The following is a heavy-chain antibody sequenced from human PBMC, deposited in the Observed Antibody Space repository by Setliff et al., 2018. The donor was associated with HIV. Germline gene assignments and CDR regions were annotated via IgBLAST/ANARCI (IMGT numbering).Heavy chain of an antibody. CDR2: IYYSGIT. V-gene: IGHV4-61*01. CDR3: ARDPPGYGDSNDY. CDR1: GGSVGSGSYY. J-gene: IGHJ4*02. D-gene: IGHD4-17*01. Sequence: SETLSLTCTVSGGSVGSGSYYWSWIRQSPGKGLEWIGYIYYSGITTYNPSRKSRVTISIDTSKNQFSLRLHSVTAADTAVYYCARDPPGYGDSNDYWGQGTPVTVSS.